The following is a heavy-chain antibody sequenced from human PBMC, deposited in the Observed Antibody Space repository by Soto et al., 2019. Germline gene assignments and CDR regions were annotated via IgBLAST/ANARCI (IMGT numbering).Heavy chain of an antibody. V-gene: IGHV3-43*01. CDR2: ISWDGGST. CDR1: GFTFDDYT. D-gene: IGHD3-10*01. Sequence: EVQLVESGGVVVQPGGSLRLSCAASGFTFDDYTMHWVRQAPGKGLEWVSLISWDGGSTYYADSVKGRFTISRDNSKNSLYLQMNSLRTEDTALSYCAKDIHYYGSGSPLGYWGQGTLVTVSS. J-gene: IGHJ4*02. CDR3: AKDIHYYGSGSPLGY.